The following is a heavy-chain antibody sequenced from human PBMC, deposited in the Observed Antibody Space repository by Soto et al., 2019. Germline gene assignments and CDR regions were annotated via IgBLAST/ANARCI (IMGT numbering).Heavy chain of an antibody. J-gene: IGHJ4*02. Sequence: EVQLVESGGGLVQPGGSLRLSCAASGFILSNHWMHWVRQAPGRGLEWVSRINSGGTRTTYADAVKGRFTISRDIAKNTMYLQMNGLRAEDTAGYYCARGPNYYDSGFCDYWGQGALVTVSS. V-gene: IGHV3-74*01. CDR3: ARGPNYYDSGFCDY. CDR1: GFILSNHW. D-gene: IGHD3-22*01. CDR2: INSGGTRT.